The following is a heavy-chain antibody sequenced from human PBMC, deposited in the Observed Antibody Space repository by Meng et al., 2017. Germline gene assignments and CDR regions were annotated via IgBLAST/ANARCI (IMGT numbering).Heavy chain of an antibody. D-gene: IGHD3-22*01. CDR1: GGTFSSYA. CDR2: IIPIFGTA. CDR3: AVTYYYDSSGYYYNFDY. Sequence: QVWLVQSWAEWKKPGSSVKVSCKASGGTFSSYAISWVRQAPGQGLEWMGGIIPIFGTANYAQKFQGRVTITADRSTSTAYMELSSLRSEDTAVYYCAVTYYYDSSGYYYNFDYWGQGTLVTVSS. V-gene: IGHV1-69*06. J-gene: IGHJ4*02.